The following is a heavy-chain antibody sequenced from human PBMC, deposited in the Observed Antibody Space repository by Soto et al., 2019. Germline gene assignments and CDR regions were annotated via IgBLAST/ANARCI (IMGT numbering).Heavy chain of an antibody. CDR2: ISGSGGST. Sequence: PGGSLRLSCAASGFTFSSYAMSWVRQAPGKGLEWVSAISGSGGSTYYADSVKGRFTISRDNSKNTLYLQMNSLRAEDTAVYYCASPALYSSHEYYFDYWGQGTLVTVSS. CDR3: ASPALYSSHEYYFDY. V-gene: IGHV3-23*01. D-gene: IGHD6-13*01. CDR1: GFTFSSYA. J-gene: IGHJ4*02.